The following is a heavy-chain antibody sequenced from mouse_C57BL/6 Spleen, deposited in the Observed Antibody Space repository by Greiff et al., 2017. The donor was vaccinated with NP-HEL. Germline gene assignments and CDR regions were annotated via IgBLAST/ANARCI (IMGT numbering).Heavy chain of an antibody. J-gene: IGHJ2*01. CDR2: INPNNGGT. D-gene: IGHD1-1*01. Sequence: EVQLQQSGPELVKPGASVKISCKASGYTFTDYYMNWVKQSHGKSLEWIGDINPNNGGTSYNQKFKGKATLTVDKSSSTAYMELRSLTSEDSAVYYCARTLITTVVARYYFDYWGQGTTLTVSS. V-gene: IGHV1-26*01. CDR1: GYTFTDYY. CDR3: ARTLITTVVARYYFDY.